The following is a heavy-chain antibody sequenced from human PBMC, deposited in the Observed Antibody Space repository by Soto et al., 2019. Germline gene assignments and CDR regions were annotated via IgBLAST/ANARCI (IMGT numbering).Heavy chain of an antibody. CDR1: GGTFSSYT. Sequence: SVKVSCKASGGTFSSYTISWVRQAPGQGLEWMGRIIPILGIANYAQKFQGRVTITADKSTSTAYMELSSLRSEDTAVYYCASSYSNYPFSYYYYYMVVWGKGTTVTVSS. CDR2: IIPILGIA. V-gene: IGHV1-69*02. CDR3: ASSYSNYPFSYYYYYMVV. J-gene: IGHJ6*03. D-gene: IGHD4-4*01.